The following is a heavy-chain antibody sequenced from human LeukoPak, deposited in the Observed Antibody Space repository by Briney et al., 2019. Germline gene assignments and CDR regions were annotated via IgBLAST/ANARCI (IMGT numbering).Heavy chain of an antibody. J-gene: IGHJ3*02. Sequence: GASLKISCQGSGYSFSTDWIGWVRQMPGKGLEWMGMIYPATSQIRFSPSFQGQVTISADKSVTTAYLQWSSLQASDTAMYYCARRLIRDFRDAFDIWGQGTMVTVSS. V-gene: IGHV5-51*01. CDR3: ARRLIRDFRDAFDI. CDR1: GYSFSTDW. CDR2: IYPATSQI. D-gene: IGHD4-11*01.